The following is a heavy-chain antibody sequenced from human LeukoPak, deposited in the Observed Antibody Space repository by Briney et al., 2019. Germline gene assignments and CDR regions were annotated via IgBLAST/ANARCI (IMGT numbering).Heavy chain of an antibody. CDR2: ISNGKT. Sequence: PTGGPPRLSGADPGFPSSSHAMSWVGQPPGKGLEWGADISNGKTYYADSLRGRFTISRDDSTNTVYLRMNSLRDEDTALYHCVREAGYCAPVCVKTNWFDPWGQGTLVTVSS. D-gene: IGHD2-15*01. CDR3: VREAGYCAPVCVKTNWFDP. J-gene: IGHJ5*02. V-gene: IGHV3-23*01. CDR1: GFPSSSHA.